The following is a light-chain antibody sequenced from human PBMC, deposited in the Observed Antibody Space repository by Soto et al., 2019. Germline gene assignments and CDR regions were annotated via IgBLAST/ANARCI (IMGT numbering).Light chain of an antibody. V-gene: IGKV3-15*01. CDR2: GAS. CDR3: LQHNTYPPT. J-gene: IGKJ1*01. CDR1: QSVSYN. Sequence: EIVMTQSPATLSVSPGERVTFSCRASQSVSYNLAWYQHKPGQAPRLLLSGASTGTSGVPARFSGSGSGTEFTLTIDSLQSEDFATYYCLQHNTYPPTFGQGTKVDI.